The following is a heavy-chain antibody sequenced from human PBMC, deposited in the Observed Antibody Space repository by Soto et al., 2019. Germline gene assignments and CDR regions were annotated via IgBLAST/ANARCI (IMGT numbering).Heavy chain of an antibody. V-gene: IGHV3-23*01. CDR3: AKDRQSFSNWFDP. Sequence: GGSLSLSCAASGFTFSTYAMSWVRQAPGKGLEWVSTISGSGGSTNYADSVKGRFSISRDNSKNTLYLQVNSLRVEDTAVYYCAKDRQSFSNWFDPWGQGTLVTVSS. CDR2: ISGSGGST. CDR1: GFTFSTYA. J-gene: IGHJ5*02.